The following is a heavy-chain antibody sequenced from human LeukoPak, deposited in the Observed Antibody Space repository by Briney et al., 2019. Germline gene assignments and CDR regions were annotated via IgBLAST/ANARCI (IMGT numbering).Heavy chain of an antibody. CDR1: GLSVSTNY. CDR2: LYSSGSA. J-gene: IGHJ2*01. D-gene: IGHD7-27*01. CDR3: ASLTGLYP. Sequence: GGSLRLSCAASGLSVSTNYMMWVRQAPGKGLECVSILYSSGSAYHADSVKGRFIISRDNSENTLYLQMNSLSAEDTAVYYCASLTGLYPWGRGTLASVSS. V-gene: IGHV3-53*01.